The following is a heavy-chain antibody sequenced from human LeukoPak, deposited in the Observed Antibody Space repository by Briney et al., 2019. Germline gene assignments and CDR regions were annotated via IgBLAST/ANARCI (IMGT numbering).Heavy chain of an antibody. J-gene: IGHJ4*02. CDR2: TYTSGST. CDR1: GGSISSYF. Sequence: SETLSLTCTVSGGSISSYFLSWIRQPAGKGLEWIGRTYTSGSTDYNPSLKSRVTMSVDTSKNQFSLRLSSVTAADTAVYYCARRPFSGWFFGFWGQGTLVTVSS. V-gene: IGHV4-4*07. CDR3: ARRPFSGWFFGF. D-gene: IGHD6-19*01.